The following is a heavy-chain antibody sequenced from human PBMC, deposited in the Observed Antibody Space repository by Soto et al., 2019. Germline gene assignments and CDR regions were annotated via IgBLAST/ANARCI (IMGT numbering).Heavy chain of an antibody. J-gene: IGHJ4*01. CDR3: TTDSHLTTTLVRFDF. Sequence: PSETLSLTCSVSGGSISSYYWTWIRQPPGKGLEWIGYIYDRGNTNYNPSLQSRVTISVDTSKNQFSLHLSSVTDADTAVYYCTTDSHLTTTLVRFDFWGHGTLVTVSS. D-gene: IGHD2-8*02. V-gene: IGHV4-59*12. CDR2: IYDRGNT. CDR1: GGSISSYY.